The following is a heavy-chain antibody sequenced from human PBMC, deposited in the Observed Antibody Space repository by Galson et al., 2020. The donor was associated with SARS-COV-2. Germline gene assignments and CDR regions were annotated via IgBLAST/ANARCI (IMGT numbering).Heavy chain of an antibody. CDR3: ARGYSSSWYGDEYFQH. J-gene: IGHJ1*01. Sequence: GESLKISCAASGFTFSSYSMNLVRQAPGKGLEWVSYISSSSSTIYYADSVKGRFTISRDNAKNSLYLQMNSLRAEDTAVYYCARGYSSSWYGDEYFQHWGQGTLVTVSS. V-gene: IGHV3-48*01. D-gene: IGHD6-13*01. CDR2: ISSSSSTI. CDR1: GFTFSSYS.